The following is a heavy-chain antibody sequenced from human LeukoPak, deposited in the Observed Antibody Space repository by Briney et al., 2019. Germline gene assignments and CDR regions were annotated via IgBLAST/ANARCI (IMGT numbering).Heavy chain of an antibody. CDR2: INSDGRIT. CDR1: GFTFSSYW. V-gene: IGHV3-74*01. D-gene: IGHD2-2*01. J-gene: IGHJ3*02. CDR3: ARVGVPQYAFDI. Sequence: GGSLRLSCAASGFTFSSYWMHWVRQAPGQGLVWVPRINSDGRITSYADSVKGRFTISRDNAKNTLYLQMNSLRAEDTAVYSCARVGVPQYAFDIWGQGTWVTVSS.